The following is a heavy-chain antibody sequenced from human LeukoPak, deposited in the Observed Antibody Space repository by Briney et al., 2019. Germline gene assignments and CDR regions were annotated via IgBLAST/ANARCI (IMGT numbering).Heavy chain of an antibody. D-gene: IGHD2-2*01. CDR2: ISSSGSTI. CDR1: GFTFSDYY. Sequence: GGSLRLSCAASGFTFSDYYMSWIRQAPGKGLEWVSYISSSGSTIYYADSVKGRFTISRDNSKNTLYLQMNSLRAEDTAVYYCAKGDIVVVPAAYSDYWGQGTLVTVSS. CDR3: AKGDIVVVPAAYSDY. V-gene: IGHV3-11*01. J-gene: IGHJ4*02.